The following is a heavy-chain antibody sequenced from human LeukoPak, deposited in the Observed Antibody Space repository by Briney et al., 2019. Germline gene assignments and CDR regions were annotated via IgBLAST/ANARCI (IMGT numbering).Heavy chain of an antibody. CDR2: VTGSAGGT. J-gene: IGHJ5*02. Sequence: PGGSLRLCCAASGFTFSIYAMMWFRQAPGKGLEWVSTVTGSAGGTYYADSVKGRFTISRDNSKNTLYLIMNSLSAEDTAVYYCAKGAAAGLVDWFDPWGQGTLVAVSS. CDR3: AKGAAAGLVDWFDP. D-gene: IGHD6-13*01. V-gene: IGHV3-23*01. CDR1: GFTFSIYA.